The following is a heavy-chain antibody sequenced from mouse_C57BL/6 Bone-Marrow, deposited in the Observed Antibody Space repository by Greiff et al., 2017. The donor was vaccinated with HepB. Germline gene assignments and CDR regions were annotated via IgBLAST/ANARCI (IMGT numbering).Heavy chain of an antibody. V-gene: IGHV1-55*01. J-gene: IGHJ3*01. Sequence: QVQLQQPGAELVKPGASAKMSCKASGYTFTSYWITWVKQRPGQGLEWIGDIYPGSGSTNYNEKFKSKATLIVDTSSSTAYIQLSSLTSGDSAVYYFARLLPWFAYWGPGTLVTVSA. CDR3: ARLLPWFAY. CDR1: GYTFTSYW. CDR2: IYPGSGST. D-gene: IGHD1-1*01.